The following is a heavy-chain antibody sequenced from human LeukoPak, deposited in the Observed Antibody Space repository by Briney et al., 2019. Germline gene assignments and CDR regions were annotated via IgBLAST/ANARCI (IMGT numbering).Heavy chain of an antibody. CDR2: INHSGST. V-gene: IGHV4-34*01. J-gene: IGHJ3*02. Sequence: SETLSLTCAVYGGSFSGYYWSWIRQPPGKGLEWIGEINHSGSTNYNPSLKSRVTISVDTSKNQFSLKLSSVTAADTAVYYCAREATYYYDSSGRHRSFDIWGQGTMVTVSS. D-gene: IGHD3-22*01. CDR3: AREATYYYDSSGRHRSFDI. CDR1: GGSFSGYY.